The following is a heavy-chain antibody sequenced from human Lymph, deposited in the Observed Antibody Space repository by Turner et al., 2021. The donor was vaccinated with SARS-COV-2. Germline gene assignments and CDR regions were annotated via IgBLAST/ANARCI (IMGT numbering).Heavy chain of an antibody. V-gene: IGHV3-21*01. Sequence: VQLVESVGGLVKPGGSPSLSCAASGFTFSSYSMNWVRQAPGKGLEWVSDITVTSSYIYYADSVKGRFTISRDNAKNSLYLQMNSLRAEDTAVYYCARGPPDFPYYFDYWGQGTLVTVSS. CDR2: ITVTSSYI. CDR1: GFTFSSYS. D-gene: IGHD2-21*02. J-gene: IGHJ4*02. CDR3: ARGPPDFPYYFDY.